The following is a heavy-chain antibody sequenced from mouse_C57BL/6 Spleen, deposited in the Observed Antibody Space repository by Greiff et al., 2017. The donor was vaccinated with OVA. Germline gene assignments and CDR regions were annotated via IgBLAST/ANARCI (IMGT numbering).Heavy chain of an antibody. Sequence: EVQLVESGGDLVKPGGSLKLSCAASGFTFSSYGMSWVRQTPDKRLAWVATISSGGSYTYYPDSVKGRFTISRDNAKNTLYLQMSSLKSEDTAMYYCARLGTINYFDYWGQGTTLTVSS. CDR1: GFTFSSYG. V-gene: IGHV5-6*01. D-gene: IGHD2-13*01. CDR3: ARLGTINYFDY. J-gene: IGHJ2*01. CDR2: ISSGGSYT.